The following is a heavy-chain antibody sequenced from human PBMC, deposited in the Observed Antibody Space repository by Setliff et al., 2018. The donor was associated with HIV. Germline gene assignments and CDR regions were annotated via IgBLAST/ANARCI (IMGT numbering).Heavy chain of an antibody. CDR2: SYYSGST. J-gene: IGHJ5*02. V-gene: IGHV4-39*01. CDR1: GGSISNSRYY. CDR3: ASRVYYYDSSGYLREEGFDP. Sequence: SETLSLTCTVSGGSISNSRYYWSWIRQPPGKGLEWIGSSYYSGSTYYNPSLKSRVTISVDTSKNQFSLKLSSVTAANAAVYYCASRVYYYDSSGYLREEGFDPWGQGTLVTAPQ. D-gene: IGHD3-22*01.